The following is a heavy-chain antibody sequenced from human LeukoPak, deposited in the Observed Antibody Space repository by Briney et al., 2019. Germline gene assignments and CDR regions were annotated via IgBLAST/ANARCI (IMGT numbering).Heavy chain of an antibody. D-gene: IGHD1-26*01. CDR3: VKDVGGSYAFDY. V-gene: IGHV3-64D*09. Sequence: TGGSLGLPCSASGFTFSRYAMHWVRQAPGKGLEYVSGINDNGGRTHYGDSVKGRFSISRDNSKNTLHLQMSTLRAEDTALYYCVKDVGGSYAFDYWGQGILVTVAS. CDR1: GFTFSRYA. CDR2: INDNGGRT. J-gene: IGHJ4*02.